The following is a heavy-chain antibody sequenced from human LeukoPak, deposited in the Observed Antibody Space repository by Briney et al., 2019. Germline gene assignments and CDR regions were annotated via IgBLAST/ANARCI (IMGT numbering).Heavy chain of an antibody. CDR1: GFTFSTYW. CDR2: INSDGSST. J-gene: IGHJ4*02. D-gene: IGHD3-22*01. V-gene: IGHV3-74*01. CDR3: VREGYDSSGFDY. Sequence: GGSLRLSCAASGFTFSTYWMHWVRQGSGKGLVWVSRINSDGSSTSYAGSVKGRFTIPRDNAKNTLYLQMNSLRAEDTAVYYCVREGYDSSGFDYWGQGTLVTVSS.